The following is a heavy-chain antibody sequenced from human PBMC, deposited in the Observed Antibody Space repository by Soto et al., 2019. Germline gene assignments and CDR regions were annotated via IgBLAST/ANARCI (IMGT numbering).Heavy chain of an antibody. Sequence: GGSLRLSCAASGFTFSSYAMSWVRQAPGKGLEWVSAISGSGGSTYYADSVKGRFTISRDNSKNTLYLQMNSLRAEDTAVYYYAKDSLVVRGVIAHNWFDPWGQGTLVTVSS. D-gene: IGHD3-10*01. V-gene: IGHV3-23*01. CDR2: ISGSGGST. CDR3: AKDSLVVRGVIAHNWFDP. J-gene: IGHJ5*02. CDR1: GFTFSSYA.